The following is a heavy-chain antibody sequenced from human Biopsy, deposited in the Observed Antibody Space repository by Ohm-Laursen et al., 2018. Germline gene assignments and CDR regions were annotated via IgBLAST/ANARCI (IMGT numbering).Heavy chain of an antibody. J-gene: IGHJ6*02. CDR1: GFSLSARGMC. CDR3: ARTPILIVSAGLVYRHRRHLQGMDV. D-gene: IGHD6-13*01. V-gene: IGHV2-70*11. Sequence: TQTLTLTASFSGFSLSARGMCVSRIRQAPGKALEWLARVDWDDYKDYSASLQTKLSISKDTSNDQVVLTVNNVDPADTATYYCARTPILIVSAGLVYRHRRHLQGMDVWGQGIAVTVS. CDR2: VDWDDYK.